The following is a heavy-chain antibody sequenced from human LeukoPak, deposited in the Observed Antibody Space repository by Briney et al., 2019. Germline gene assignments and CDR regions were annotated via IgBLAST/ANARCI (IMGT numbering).Heavy chain of an antibody. CDR2: ISVRDGDT. CDR1: GFTFNNYA. J-gene: IGHJ4*02. D-gene: IGHD1-20*01. V-gene: IGHV3-23*01. Sequence: PGGSLRLSCAASGFTFNNYAMSCVRQAPGKGLEWLSAISVRDGDTHYAASLEGRFTISSDNSKNTVYLQMQSLRAEDTAVYYCARRSHLTGYFDYWGQGTLVTVSS. CDR3: ARRSHLTGYFDY.